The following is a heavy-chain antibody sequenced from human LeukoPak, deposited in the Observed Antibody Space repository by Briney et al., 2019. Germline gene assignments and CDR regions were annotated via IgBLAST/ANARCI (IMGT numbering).Heavy chain of an antibody. CDR1: GYTFSNAW. V-gene: IGHV3-15*01. CDR2: IKSKTDGGTT. Sequence: GGSLRLSCAASGYTFSNAWMSWVRQAPGKGLEWVGRIKSKTDGGTTDYAAPVKGRFTISRDDSKNTLYLQMNSLKTEDTAVYYCTTVAYCGGDCYLYYYYYYMDVWGKGTTVTVSS. D-gene: IGHD2-21*01. J-gene: IGHJ6*03. CDR3: TTVAYCGGDCYLYYYYYYMDV.